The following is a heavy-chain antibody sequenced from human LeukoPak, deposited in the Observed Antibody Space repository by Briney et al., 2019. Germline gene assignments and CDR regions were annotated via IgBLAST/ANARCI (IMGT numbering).Heavy chain of an antibody. CDR3: ARTWGYRWYFDL. CDR1: SYTFIDYN. CDR2: ISAYNGNT. J-gene: IGHJ2*01. Sequence: ASVKVSCKSSSYTFIDYNFSWVRQAPGQGLEWMGWISAYNGNTNYAQKLQGRVTMTTDTSTSTAYMELRSLRSDDTAVYYCARTWGYRWYFDLWGCGTLVTVSS. D-gene: IGHD3-16*01. V-gene: IGHV1-18*01.